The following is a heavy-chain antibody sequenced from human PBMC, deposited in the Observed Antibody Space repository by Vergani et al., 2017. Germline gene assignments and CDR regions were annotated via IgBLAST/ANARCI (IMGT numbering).Heavy chain of an antibody. V-gene: IGHV3-9*01. J-gene: IGHJ4*02. CDR1: GFTFDDYA. CDR2: ISWNSGSI. Sequence: EVQLVESGGGLVQPGRSLRLSCAASGFTFDDYAMHWVRRAPGKGLEWVSGISWNSGSIGYADSVKGRFTISRDNAKNSLYLQMNSLRAEDTALYYCARQQLVQSMYLDYWGQGTLVTVSS. D-gene: IGHD6-13*01. CDR3: ARQQLVQSMYLDY.